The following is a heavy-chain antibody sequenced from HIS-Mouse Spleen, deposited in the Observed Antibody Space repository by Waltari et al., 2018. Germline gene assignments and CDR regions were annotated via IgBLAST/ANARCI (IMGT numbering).Heavy chain of an antibody. J-gene: IGHJ4*02. Sequence: QVQLLQSGAEVKKPGASVKVSCKASGYTLPSYYITWGRRATGQGLAWMGWMNPNSGNTGYAQKFQGRVTMTRNTSISTAYMELSSLRSEDTAVYYCARGPGLVTPAFDYWGQGTLVTVSS. CDR3: ARGPGLVTPAFDY. D-gene: IGHD2-15*01. CDR1: GYTLPSYY. CDR2: MNPNSGNT. V-gene: IGHV1-8*01.